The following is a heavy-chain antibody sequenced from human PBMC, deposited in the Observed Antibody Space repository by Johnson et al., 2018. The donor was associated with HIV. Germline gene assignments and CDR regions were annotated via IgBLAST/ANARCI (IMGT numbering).Heavy chain of an antibody. D-gene: IGHD4-23*01. V-gene: IGHV3-33*06. CDR1: GLMFSRYG. J-gene: IGHJ3*02. CDR3: AKSPGKDYGGNSGGFDI. Sequence: QVYLVESGGGVVQPGRSLRLSCEASGLMFSRYGMHWVRQAPGRGLAWVAGIWYDGSNEYYADSVKGRFTISRDNSKNTLYLQMNSLRAEDAAVYFCAKSPGKDYGGNSGGFDIWGQGTMVTVSS. CDR2: IWYDGSNE.